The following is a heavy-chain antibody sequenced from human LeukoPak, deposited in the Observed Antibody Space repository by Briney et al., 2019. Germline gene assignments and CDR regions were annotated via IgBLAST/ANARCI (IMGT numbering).Heavy chain of an antibody. CDR2: TNTNTGNP. CDR1: GYAFSNYA. D-gene: IGHD2-15*01. CDR3: ARNGLYCSGGSCWFDP. Sequence: ASVKVSCKASGYAFSNYAMNWVRQAPGQGLEWMGWTNTNTGNPTYAQDFTGRFVFSLDTSVSTAYLQISSLKAEDTAVYYCARNGLYCSGGSCWFDPWGQGTLVTVSS. V-gene: IGHV7-4-1*02. J-gene: IGHJ5*02.